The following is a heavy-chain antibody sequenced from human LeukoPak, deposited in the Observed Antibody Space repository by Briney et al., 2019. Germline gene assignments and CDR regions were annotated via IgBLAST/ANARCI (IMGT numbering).Heavy chain of an antibody. J-gene: IGHJ4*02. V-gene: IGHV3-48*03. CDR3: ARGFYGDPFDY. D-gene: IGHD4-17*01. CDR2: ISSSGSTI. CDR1: GFTFSSYE. Sequence: PGGSLRLSCAASGFTFSSYEMNWVRQAPGKGLEWVSYISSSGSTIYYADSVKGRFTISRDNVKNSLYLQMNSLRAEDTAVYYCARGFYGDPFDYWGQGTLVTVSS.